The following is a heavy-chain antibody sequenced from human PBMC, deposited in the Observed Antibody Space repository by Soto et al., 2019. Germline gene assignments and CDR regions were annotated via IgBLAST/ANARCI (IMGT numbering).Heavy chain of an antibody. V-gene: IGHV1-2*04. CDR2: INPNSGGT. CDR3: ARAGGSSSSDAFDI. CDR1: GYTFTGYY. D-gene: IGHD6-6*01. Sequence: ASVKVSCKASGYTFTGYYMHWVRQAPGQGLEWKGWINPNSGGTNYAQKFQGWVTMTRDTSISKAYMELSRLRSDDTAVYYCARAGGSSSSDAFDIWGQGTMVTVSS. J-gene: IGHJ3*02.